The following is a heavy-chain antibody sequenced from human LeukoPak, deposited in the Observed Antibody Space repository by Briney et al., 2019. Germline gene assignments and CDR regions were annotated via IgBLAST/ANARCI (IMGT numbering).Heavy chain of an antibody. D-gene: IGHD3-22*01. CDR1: GGSISSGSYY. CDR3: ARGGSGYYYY. J-gene: IGHJ4*02. Sequence: PSQTLSLTCTVSGGSISSGSYYWSWIRQPAGKGLEWIGRIHTSGSTNYNPSLKSRVTISVDTSKNQFPLKLSSVTAADTAVYYCARGGSGYYYYWGQGTLVTVSS. CDR2: IHTSGST. V-gene: IGHV4-61*02.